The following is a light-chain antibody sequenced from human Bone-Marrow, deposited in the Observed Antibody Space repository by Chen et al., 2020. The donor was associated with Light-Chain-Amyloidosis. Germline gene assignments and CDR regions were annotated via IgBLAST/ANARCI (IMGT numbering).Light chain of an antibody. J-gene: IGLJ2*01. Sequence: QSALTQPASVSGSPGQSINISCTGTSRDVGSYNLVTWYQQHPGKAPKLMIFYVTKRPSGVSNRFSGSKSGNTASLTISGLQADDEADYYCCSYAGSTTYIVFGGGTKLTVL. CDR1: SRDVGSYNL. CDR2: YVT. V-gene: IGLV2-23*02. CDR3: CSYAGSTTYIV.